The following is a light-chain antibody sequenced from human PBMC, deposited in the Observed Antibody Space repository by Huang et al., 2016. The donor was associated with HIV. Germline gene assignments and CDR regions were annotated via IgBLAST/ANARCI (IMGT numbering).Light chain of an antibody. J-gene: IGKJ5*01. Sequence: IVLTQSPGNLSVSPGERAALSCRASQSISRSYLVWYQQKPGQAPRLLIYGAASRATGIPDRFSGSGSGRVFTLTISRLEPEDFAVYFCQQYHSSPVTFGQGTRLEIK. CDR1: QSISRSY. CDR2: GAA. V-gene: IGKV3-20*01. CDR3: QQYHSSPVT.